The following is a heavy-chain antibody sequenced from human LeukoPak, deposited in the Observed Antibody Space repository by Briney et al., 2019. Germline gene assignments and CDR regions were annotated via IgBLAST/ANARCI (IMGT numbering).Heavy chain of an antibody. CDR1: GGSFSGNY. CDR3: AHVPDFIARPCDS. D-gene: IGHD2-21*01. V-gene: IGHV4-34*01. CDR2: SSPSGDIT. Sequence: PSETLSLTCAVYGGSFSGNYWTLIRQTPGRGLEWIGESSPSGDITGYNPSLKGRATISVDSSKKQFSLRLTSVTAADTGVYYCAHVPDFIARPCDSWGPGTLVTVSS. J-gene: IGHJ4*02.